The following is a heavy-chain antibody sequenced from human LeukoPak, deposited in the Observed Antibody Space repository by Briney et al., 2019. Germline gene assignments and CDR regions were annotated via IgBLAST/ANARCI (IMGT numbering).Heavy chain of an antibody. Sequence: PSETLSLTCAVSGYSISSGYYWGWIRQPPGKGLEWIGSIYHSGSTYYNPSLKSRVTISVDTSTNQFSLKLSSVTAADTAVYYCARQVGSVVLEWLPTSSYWYFDLWGRGTLVTVSS. J-gene: IGHJ2*01. D-gene: IGHD3-3*01. CDR3: ARQVGSVVLEWLPTSSYWYFDL. CDR1: GYSISSGYY. V-gene: IGHV4-38-2*01. CDR2: IYHSGST.